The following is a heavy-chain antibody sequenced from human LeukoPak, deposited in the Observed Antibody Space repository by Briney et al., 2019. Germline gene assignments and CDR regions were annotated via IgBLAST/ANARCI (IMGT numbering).Heavy chain of an antibody. CDR1: GGSISSYY. Sequence: SETLSLTCTVSGGSISSYYWSWIRHPPGKGLEWIGYIYYSGSTNYNTSLTSRVTISVDTSKNQFSLKLSSVTAADTAVYYGARVGRPTFDYWGQGTLVTVSS. J-gene: IGHJ4*02. CDR3: ARVGRPTFDY. CDR2: IYYSGST. V-gene: IGHV4-59*12. D-gene: IGHD3/OR15-3a*01.